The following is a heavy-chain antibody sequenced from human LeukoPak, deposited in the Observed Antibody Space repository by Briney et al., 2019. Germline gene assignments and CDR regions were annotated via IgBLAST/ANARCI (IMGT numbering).Heavy chain of an antibody. V-gene: IGHV4-4*07. J-gene: IGHJ4*02. CDR3: ARATPGYCSGGSCLYYFDY. CDR2: IYTSGST. Sequence: PSETLSLTCTVSGGSISSYYWSWIRQPAGKGLEWIGRIYTSGSTNYNPSLKRRVTMSVDTSKNQFSPKLSSVTAADTAVYYCARATPGYCSGGSCLYYFDYWGQGTLVTVSS. CDR1: GGSISSYY. D-gene: IGHD2-15*01.